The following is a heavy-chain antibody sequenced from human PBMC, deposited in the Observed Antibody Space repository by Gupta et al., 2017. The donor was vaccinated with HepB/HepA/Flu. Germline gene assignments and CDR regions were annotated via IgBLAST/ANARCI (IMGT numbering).Heavy chain of an antibody. J-gene: IGHJ6*03. CDR3: ASGEARYCSSTSCYTRQLYYYYYMDV. CDR1: GGSISSSSYY. D-gene: IGHD2-2*02. Sequence: QLQLQESGPGLVKPSETLSLTCTVSGGSISSSSYYWGWIRPPPGKGLEWIGSIYYSGSTYYNPSLKSRVTISVDTSKNQFSLKLSSVTAADTAVYYCASGEARYCSSTSCYTRQLYYYYYMDVWGKGTTVTVSS. CDR2: IYYSGST. V-gene: IGHV4-39*01.